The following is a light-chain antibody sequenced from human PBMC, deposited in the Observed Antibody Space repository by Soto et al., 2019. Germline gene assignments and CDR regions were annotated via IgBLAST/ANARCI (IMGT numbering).Light chain of an antibody. Sequence: QSALTQPASVSGSPGQSITISCIGIISDVGNYHLVSWYQQHPGKAPKLMIYEGSKRPSGVSNRFSGSKSGNTASLTVSGLQAEDEADYYCSSYAGSNSYVFGTGTQLTVL. V-gene: IGLV2-14*02. J-gene: IGLJ1*01. CDR1: ISDVGNYHL. CDR2: EGS. CDR3: SSYAGSNSYV.